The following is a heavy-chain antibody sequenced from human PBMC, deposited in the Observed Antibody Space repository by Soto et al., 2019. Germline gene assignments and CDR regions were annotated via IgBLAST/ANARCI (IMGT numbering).Heavy chain of an antibody. D-gene: IGHD4-17*01. CDR3: TTAPTVTTGDDY. V-gene: IGHV3-15*01. J-gene: IGHJ4*02. Sequence: GGSLRLSCAASGFTFSNAWMSWVRQAPGKGLEWVGRIKSKTDGGTTDYAAPVKGRFTISRDDSKNTLYLQMNSLKTEDTAVYYCTTAPTVTTGDDYWGQGTLVTVSS. CDR2: IKSKTDGGTT. CDR1: GFTFSNAW.